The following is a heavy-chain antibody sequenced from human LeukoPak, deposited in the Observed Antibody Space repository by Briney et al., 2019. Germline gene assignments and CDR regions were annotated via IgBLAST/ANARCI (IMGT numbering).Heavy chain of an antibody. V-gene: IGHV4-39*07. CDR3: ARDSRYDSSGHAP. J-gene: IGHJ5*02. Sequence: SETLSLTCTVSGGSIISDSYYWAWIRQPPGKGLEWIGSAYYNGETYYNPSLKSRVTISVDTSKSQFSLKLTSVTAADTAIYFCARDSRYDSSGHAPWGQGSLVTVSS. D-gene: IGHD3-22*01. CDR1: GGSIISDSYY. CDR2: AYYNGET.